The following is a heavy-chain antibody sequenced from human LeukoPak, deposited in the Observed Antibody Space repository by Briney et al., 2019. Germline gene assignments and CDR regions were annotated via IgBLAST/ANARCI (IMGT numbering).Heavy chain of an antibody. CDR3: ARDRYGDYEAGFDP. CDR1: GGSISSYY. J-gene: IGHJ5*02. CDR2: IYYSGST. D-gene: IGHD4-17*01. Sequence: SETLSLTCTVSGGSISSYYWSRIRQPPGKGLEWIGYIYYSGSTNYNPSLKSRVTISVDTSKNQFSLKLSSVTAADTAVYYCARDRYGDYEAGFDPWGQGTLVTVSS. V-gene: IGHV4-59*01.